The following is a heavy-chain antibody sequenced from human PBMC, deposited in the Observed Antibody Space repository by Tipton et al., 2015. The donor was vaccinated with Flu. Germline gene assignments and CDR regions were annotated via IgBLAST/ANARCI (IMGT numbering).Heavy chain of an antibody. CDR1: GFTFSSYS. D-gene: IGHD3-22*01. CDR2: ISSSSSYI. J-gene: IGHJ4*02. Sequence: SLRLSCAASGFTFSSYSMNWVRQAPGKGLEWVSSISSSSSYIYYADSVKGRFTISRDNAKNSLYLQMNSLRAEDTAVYYCARVGSSGFPFDYWGQGTLVTVSS. V-gene: IGHV3-21*01. CDR3: ARVGSSGFPFDY.